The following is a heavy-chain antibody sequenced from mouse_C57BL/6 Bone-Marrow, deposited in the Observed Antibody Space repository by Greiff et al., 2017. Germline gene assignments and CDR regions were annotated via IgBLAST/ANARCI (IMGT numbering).Heavy chain of an antibody. V-gene: IGHV5-4*01. Sequence: EVHLVESGGGLVKPGGSLKLSCAASGFTFSSYAMSWVRQTPEKRLEWVATISDGGSYTYYPDNVKGRFTISRDNAKNNLYLQMSHLKSEDTAMYYCARDHDGYYDYYAMDYWGQGTSVTVSS. J-gene: IGHJ4*01. CDR3: ARDHDGYYDYYAMDY. CDR2: ISDGGSYT. CDR1: GFTFSSYA. D-gene: IGHD2-3*01.